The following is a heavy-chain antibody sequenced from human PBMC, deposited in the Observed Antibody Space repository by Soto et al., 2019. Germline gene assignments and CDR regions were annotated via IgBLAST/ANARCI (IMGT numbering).Heavy chain of an antibody. CDR1: GDSVSSNIVT. V-gene: IGHV6-1*01. J-gene: IGHJ4*02. D-gene: IGHD6-13*01. Sequence: TLSLTCAISGDSVSSNIVTWDWIRQSPSRGLEWLGRTYYRSQWFNDYAVSVKSRMTINADTSKNQFSLQLNYETPEDTAVYYCARLIGTSWFVGWGQGTPVTVSS. CDR2: TYYRSQWFN. CDR3: ARLIGTSWFVG.